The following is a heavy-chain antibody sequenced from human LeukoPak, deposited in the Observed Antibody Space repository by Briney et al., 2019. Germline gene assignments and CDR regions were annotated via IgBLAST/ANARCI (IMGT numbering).Heavy chain of an antibody. CDR3: ARIAPDVVWGVIIGYFCY. Sequence: PGGSLRLSCAASGFTFSDYYMSWIRQAQGKGLEWVSYISSNSSYTNYADSVKGRFTISRDNAKNSLYLQMNSLRAEDTAVYYWARIAPDVVWGVIIGYFCYWGQGTLVTVSS. D-gene: IGHD3-10*01. V-gene: IGHV3-11*06. CDR1: GFTFSDYY. CDR2: ISSNSSYT. J-gene: IGHJ4*02.